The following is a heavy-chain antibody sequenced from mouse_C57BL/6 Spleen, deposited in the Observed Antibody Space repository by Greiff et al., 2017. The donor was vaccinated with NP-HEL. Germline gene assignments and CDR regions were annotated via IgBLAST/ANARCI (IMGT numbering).Heavy chain of an antibody. CDR1: GFTFSDYY. Sequence: EVQLVESEGGLVQPGSSMKLSCTASGFTFSDYYMAWVRQVPEKGLEWVANINYDGSSTYYLDSLKSRFIISRDNAKNILYLQMSSLKSEDTATYYCARVGTGTGFAYWGQGTLVTVSA. D-gene: IGHD4-1*01. J-gene: IGHJ3*01. V-gene: IGHV5-16*01. CDR3: ARVGTGTGFAY. CDR2: INYDGSST.